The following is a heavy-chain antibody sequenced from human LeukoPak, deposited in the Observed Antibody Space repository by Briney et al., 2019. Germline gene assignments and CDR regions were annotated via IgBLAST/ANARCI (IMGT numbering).Heavy chain of an antibody. CDR1: GFTFDDYG. V-gene: IGHV3-20*04. Sequence: GGSLRLSCAASGFTFDDYGMGWVRQVPGKGLEWVSGINWNGGSTGNADSVKGRFTISRDNAKNSLYLQMNSLRAEDTAVYYCAELGITMIGGVWGKGTTVTISS. CDR3: AELGITMIGGV. CDR2: INWNGGST. J-gene: IGHJ6*04. D-gene: IGHD3-10*02.